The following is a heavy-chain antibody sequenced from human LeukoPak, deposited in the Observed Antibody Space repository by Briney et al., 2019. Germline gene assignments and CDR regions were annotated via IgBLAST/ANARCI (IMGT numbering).Heavy chain of an antibody. CDR3: TTIKRGNIFGYFDF. CDR1: GGSMTTHH. Sequence: SETLSLTCTVSGGSMTTHHWNWIRQTPGKGLEWIGYVFNSGRTKENPSLKSRVTLSADTSKNQLSLRLSSVTAADTAVYYCTTIKRGNIFGYFDFWGQGILVTVSS. J-gene: IGHJ4*02. CDR2: VFNSGRT. D-gene: IGHD5-18*01. V-gene: IGHV4-59*11.